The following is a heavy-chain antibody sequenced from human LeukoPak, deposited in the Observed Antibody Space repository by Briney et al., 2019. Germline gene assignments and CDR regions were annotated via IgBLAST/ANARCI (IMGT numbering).Heavy chain of an antibody. CDR1: GFTVSSNY. Sequence: GGSLRLSCAASGFTVSSNYMSWVRQAPGKGLEWVSVIYSGGSTYYADSVKGRFTISRDNSKNTLYLQMNSLRAEDTAVYYCARSSADWNNFDYWGQGTLVTVSS. V-gene: IGHV3-66*01. CDR3: ARSSADWNNFDY. CDR2: IYSGGST. D-gene: IGHD1/OR15-1a*01. J-gene: IGHJ4*02.